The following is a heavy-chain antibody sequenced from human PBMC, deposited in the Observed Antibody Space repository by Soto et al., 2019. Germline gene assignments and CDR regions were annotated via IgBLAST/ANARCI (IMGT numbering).Heavy chain of an antibody. CDR1: GFTFSSYG. D-gene: IGHD6-13*01. Sequence: GGSLRLSCAASGFTFSSYGMHWVRQAPGKGLEWVAVIWYDGSNKYYADSVKGRFTISRDNSKNTLYLQMNSLRAEDTAVYYCVKVSSSWSYGMDVWGQGTTVTVSS. V-gene: IGHV3-33*06. CDR3: VKVSSSWSYGMDV. CDR2: IWYDGSNK. J-gene: IGHJ6*02.